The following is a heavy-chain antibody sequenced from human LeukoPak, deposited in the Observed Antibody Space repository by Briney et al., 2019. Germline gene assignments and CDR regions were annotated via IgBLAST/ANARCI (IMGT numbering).Heavy chain of an antibody. CDR1: GFTFSSYW. CDR2: IKQGGSEK. J-gene: IGHJ4*02. Sequence: GGSLRLSCAASGFTFSSYWMSWVRQAPGKGLEWVANIKQGGSEKYYADSVKGRFTISRDDAKNSLYLQMNSLTAEDTAVYYCARLVREVPNFESWGQGTLVTVSS. CDR3: ARLVREVPNFES. V-gene: IGHV3-7*01. D-gene: IGHD3-10*01.